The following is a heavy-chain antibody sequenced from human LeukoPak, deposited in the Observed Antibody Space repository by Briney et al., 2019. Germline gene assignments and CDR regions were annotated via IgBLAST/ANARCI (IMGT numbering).Heavy chain of an antibody. CDR1: GYTFTSYY. Sequence: SVKVSCKASGYTFTSYYMHWVRQAPGQGLEWMGIINPSGGSTSYAQKFQGRVTMTRDTSTSTVYMELSSLRSEDTAVYYCSVEADCTNGVCELGYWGQGTLVTVSS. CDR2: INPSGGST. J-gene: IGHJ4*02. CDR3: SVEADCTNGVCELGY. D-gene: IGHD2-8*01. V-gene: IGHV1-46*01.